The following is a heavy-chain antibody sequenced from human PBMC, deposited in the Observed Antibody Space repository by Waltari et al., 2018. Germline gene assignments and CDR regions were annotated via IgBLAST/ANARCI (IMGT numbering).Heavy chain of an antibody. D-gene: IGHD1-26*01. Sequence: QVQLQESGPGLVKPSETLSLACHVSGDSMYDYYWSWIRQPAGKGLEWIGRIYVGDSINYNPSFRSRVTMSLDTSKKQFSLKLRSVTAADTAVYYCARDGHGRSWDLLPLDHWGQGSLVTVSS. J-gene: IGHJ4*02. V-gene: IGHV4-4*07. CDR3: ARDGHGRSWDLLPLDH. CDR2: IYVGDSI. CDR1: GDSMYDYY.